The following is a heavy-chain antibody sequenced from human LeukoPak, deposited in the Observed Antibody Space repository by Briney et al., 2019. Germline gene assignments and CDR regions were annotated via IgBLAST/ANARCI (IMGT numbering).Heavy chain of an antibody. CDR1: GFTFSNYW. Sequence: GGSLRLSCTASGFTFSNYWMAWVRQAPGRGLEWVASIKPDGSVIYYGDSVKGRFTLSRDNTKNSLYLQMNSLRAEDTAVYYCAKDRMRYSSSWFFDYWGQGTLVTVSS. CDR3: AKDRMRYSSSWFFDY. V-gene: IGHV3-7*05. D-gene: IGHD6-13*01. CDR2: IKPDGSVI. J-gene: IGHJ4*02.